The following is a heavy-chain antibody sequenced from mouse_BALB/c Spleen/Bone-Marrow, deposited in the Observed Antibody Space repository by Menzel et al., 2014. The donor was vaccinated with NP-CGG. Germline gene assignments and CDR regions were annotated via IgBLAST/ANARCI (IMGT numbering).Heavy chain of an antibody. CDR3: ARGNYGNYGAMDY. CDR1: GFTFSDYY. D-gene: IGHD2-1*01. V-gene: IGHV5-4*02. J-gene: IGHJ4*01. Sequence: EVQLVESRGGLVKPGGSLKLSCAASGFTFSDYYMYWVRQTPGKRLGWVATISDGGSYTYYPDSVKGRSTISRDNAKNNLYLQMSSLKSEDTAMYYCARGNYGNYGAMDYWGQGTSVTVSS. CDR2: ISDGGSYT.